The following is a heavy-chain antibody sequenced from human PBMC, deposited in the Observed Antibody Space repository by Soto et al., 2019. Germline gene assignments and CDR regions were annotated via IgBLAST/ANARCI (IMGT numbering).Heavy chain of an antibody. Sequence: GGSLRLSCAASGFTFSSYAMSWVRQAPGKGLEWVSAISGSGGSTYYADSVKGRFTISRDNSKNTLYLQMNSLRAEDTAVYYCAKDLWAAAGTGGNWFDPWGQGTLVTVSS. CDR1: GFTFSSYA. CDR3: AKDLWAAAGTGGNWFDP. CDR2: ISGSGGST. V-gene: IGHV3-23*01. D-gene: IGHD6-13*01. J-gene: IGHJ5*02.